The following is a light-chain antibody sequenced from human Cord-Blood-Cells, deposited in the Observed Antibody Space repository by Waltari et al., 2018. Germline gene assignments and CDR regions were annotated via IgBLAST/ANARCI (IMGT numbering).Light chain of an antibody. CDR2: AAS. CDR1: QSISSY. CDR3: QQSYSTPWT. J-gene: IGKJ1*01. V-gene: IGKV1-39*01. Sequence: DIQMHQSPSTLSASVGDRVTITCRARQSISSYLTWYQQTPGKAPKLLIYAASSLQSGVPSRFSGSGSGTDFTLTISSLQPEDFATYYCQQSYSTPWTFGQGTKVEIK.